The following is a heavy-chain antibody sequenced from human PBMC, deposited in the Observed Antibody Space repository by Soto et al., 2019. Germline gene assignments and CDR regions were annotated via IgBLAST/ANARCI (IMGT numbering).Heavy chain of an antibody. CDR3: ARDSTATAPSYYFDS. CDR1: GFTFRSYS. Sequence: GGSLRLSCAASGFTFRSYSMNWVRQAPGKGLEWVSSISSSSSYIYYADSVKGRFTISRDNAKNSLFLQVNSLRAEDTAVYYCARDSTATAPSYYFDSWGQGTLVTVSS. J-gene: IGHJ4*02. V-gene: IGHV3-21*01. D-gene: IGHD1-1*01. CDR2: ISSSSSYI.